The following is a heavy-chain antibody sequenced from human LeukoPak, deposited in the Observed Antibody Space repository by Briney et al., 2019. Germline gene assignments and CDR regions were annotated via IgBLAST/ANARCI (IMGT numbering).Heavy chain of an antibody. V-gene: IGHV1-8*01. CDR3: ARGIRSSPHITMIRGVYYFDY. CDR2: MNPNSGNT. Sequence: ASVKVSRKASGYTFTSYDINWVRQATGQGLEWMGWMNPNSGNTGYAQKFQGRVTMTRNTSISTAYMELSSLRSEDTAVYYCARGIRSSPHITMIRGVYYFDYWGQGTLVTVSP. J-gene: IGHJ4*02. CDR1: GYTFTSYD. D-gene: IGHD3-10*01.